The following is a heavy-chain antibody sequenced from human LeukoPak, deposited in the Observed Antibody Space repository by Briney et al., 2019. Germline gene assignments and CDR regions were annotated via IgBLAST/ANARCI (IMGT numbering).Heavy chain of an antibody. CDR3: ARARYSYTGIIDY. CDR2: INTDGTST. D-gene: IGHD5-18*01. CDR1: GFTFSDYW. J-gene: IGHJ4*02. V-gene: IGHV3-74*01. Sequence: PGGSLRLSCAASGFTFSDYWMHWVRQAPGKGLVWVSRINTDGTSTKYADSVKGRFTISRDNARNTVYLQMNSLRAEDTAVYYCARARYSYTGIIDYWGRGTLVTVSS.